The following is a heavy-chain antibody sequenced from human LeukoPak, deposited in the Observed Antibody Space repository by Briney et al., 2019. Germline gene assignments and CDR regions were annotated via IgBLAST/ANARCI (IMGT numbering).Heavy chain of an antibody. V-gene: IGHV4-34*01. D-gene: IGHD6-6*01. J-gene: IGHJ4*02. CDR1: GGSFSRYY. CDR3: ARGAVAARYGVFDY. CDR2: INHSGST. Sequence: SETLSLTCAVYGGSFSRYYWRWIRQPPGKGLEWIGEINHSGSTNYNPSLKSRVTISVDTSKNQFSLKLSSVTAADTAVYYCARGAVAARYGVFDYWGQGTLVTVSS.